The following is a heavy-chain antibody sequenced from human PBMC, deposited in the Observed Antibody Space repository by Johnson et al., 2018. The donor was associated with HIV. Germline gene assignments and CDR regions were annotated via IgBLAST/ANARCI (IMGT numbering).Heavy chain of an antibody. D-gene: IGHD3-22*01. Sequence: VQLVESGGGLVKPGGSLRLSCAASGFNFSDHYMTWIRQAPGKGLEWVANITQDGSEKYYVDSVKGRFTISRDNAKNSLYLQMNSLRAEDTAVYYCAKDRYYDSSGPDAFDIWGQGTMVTVSS. CDR2: ITQDGSEK. J-gene: IGHJ3*02. V-gene: IGHV3-7*01. CDR1: GFNFSDHY. CDR3: AKDRYYDSSGPDAFDI.